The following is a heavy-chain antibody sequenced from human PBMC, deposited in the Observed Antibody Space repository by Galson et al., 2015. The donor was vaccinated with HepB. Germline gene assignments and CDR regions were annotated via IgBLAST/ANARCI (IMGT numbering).Heavy chain of an antibody. J-gene: IGHJ4*02. CDR1: TFTFSSYA. D-gene: IGHD5-18*01. Sequence: SLRLSCAASTFTFSSYAMSWVRQAPGKGLEWVSTISGSGGSTYYADSVKGRVTISRDNAKKSLYLQMNSLRAEDTAVYYCARGSGYSSGPFDHWGQGTLVAISS. V-gene: IGHV3-23*01. CDR2: ISGSGGST. CDR3: ARGSGYSSGPFDH.